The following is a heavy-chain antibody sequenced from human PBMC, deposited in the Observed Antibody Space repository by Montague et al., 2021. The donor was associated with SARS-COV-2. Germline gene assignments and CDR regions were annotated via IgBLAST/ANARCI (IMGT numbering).Heavy chain of an antibody. CDR1: GFTFSSSG. CDR3: ANRGVRYFVAQWVWYYFDY. Sequence: SLRLSCAASGFTFSSSGMTWVRQAPGKGLEWVSPISDSGGSTYYADSVKGRFTISRDNSKNTLYLQTNSLRAEDTAVYYCANRGVRYFVAQWVWYYFDYWGQGTLVTVSS. D-gene: IGHD3-9*01. CDR2: ISDSGGST. J-gene: IGHJ4*02. V-gene: IGHV3-23*01.